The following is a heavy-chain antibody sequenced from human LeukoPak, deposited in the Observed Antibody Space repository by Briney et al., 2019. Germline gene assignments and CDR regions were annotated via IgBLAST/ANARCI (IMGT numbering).Heavy chain of an antibody. Sequence: SETLSLTCAVYGGSFSGYYWSWIRHPPGKGLEWVGEINHSGSTNYNPSLKSRVTISVDTSKNQFSLKLSSVTAADTAVYYCARGLLASYYYDSSGYYLDAFDIWGQGTMVTVSS. CDR3: ARGLLASYYYDSSGYYLDAFDI. V-gene: IGHV4-34*01. D-gene: IGHD3-22*01. CDR1: GGSFSGYY. J-gene: IGHJ3*02. CDR2: INHSGST.